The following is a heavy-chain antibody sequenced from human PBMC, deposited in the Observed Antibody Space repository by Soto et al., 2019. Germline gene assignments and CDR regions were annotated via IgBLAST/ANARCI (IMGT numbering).Heavy chain of an antibody. J-gene: IGHJ4*02. CDR3: AKPPYGSTPPYYFDY. Sequence: RISCAASGFTFSSYAMSWVRQAPGKGLEWVSAISGSGGSTYYADSVKGRFTISRDNSKNTLYLQMNSLRAEDTAVYYCAKPPYGSTPPYYFDYWGQGTLVTVYS. CDR2: ISGSGGST. D-gene: IGHD3-10*01. V-gene: IGHV3-23*01. CDR1: GFTFSSYA.